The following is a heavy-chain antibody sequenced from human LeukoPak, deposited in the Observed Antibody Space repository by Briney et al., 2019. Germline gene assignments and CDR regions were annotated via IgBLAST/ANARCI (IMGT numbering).Heavy chain of an antibody. J-gene: IGHJ4*02. CDR3: ARDRFGGWSSGGFDY. CDR1: VFTFSTYN. V-gene: IGHV3-21*01. Sequence: PGGSLRLSCAASVFTFSTYNMNWVRQAPGKGLEWVSSITSSSRYTFYADSVRGRFTISRDNAKNSLYLQMNSLRAEDTAVYYCARDRFGGWSSGGFDYWGQGTLVTVSS. CDR2: ITSSSRYT. D-gene: IGHD6-19*01.